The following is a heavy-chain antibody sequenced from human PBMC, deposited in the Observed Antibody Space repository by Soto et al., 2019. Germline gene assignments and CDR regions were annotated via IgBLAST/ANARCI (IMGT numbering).Heavy chain of an antibody. CDR3: ARSRSCSGGTCYEHFNYLGP. J-gene: IGHJ5*02. CDR2: IYYTGST. V-gene: IGHV4-59*01. CDR1: GGSINTFY. Sequence: QEPLQESGPGLVKPSETLSLTCTVSVSGGSINTFYWSWIRQPPGKGLEWIASIYYTGSTYYNPSLKSRVTASLHTSTKHFSLKVSPGTAAHTAVYYCARSRSCSGGTCYEHFNYLGPWGQRTLVTVSS. D-gene: IGHD2-15*01.